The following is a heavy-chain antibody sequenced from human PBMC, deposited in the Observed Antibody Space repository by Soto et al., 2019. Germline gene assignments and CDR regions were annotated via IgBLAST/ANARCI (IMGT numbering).Heavy chain of an antibody. D-gene: IGHD4-17*01. Sequence: SETLSLTCSVSGGSISRGAYYWTWIRQRPGEGLEWLGNIYNSRATYYNPSLQSRLTIAVDTPKNQPSLKMSSVTAADTAVYYCARGMVQEGDYGEIYYYYTMDVWGQGTTVTVSS. CDR3: ARGMVQEGDYGEIYYYYTMDV. J-gene: IGHJ6*02. CDR2: IYNSRAT. V-gene: IGHV4-31*03. CDR1: GGSISRGAYY.